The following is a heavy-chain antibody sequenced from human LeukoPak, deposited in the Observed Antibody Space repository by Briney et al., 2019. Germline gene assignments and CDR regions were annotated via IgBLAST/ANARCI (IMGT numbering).Heavy chain of an antibody. J-gene: IGHJ4*02. V-gene: IGHV3-7*01. CDR1: GFTFSSYW. CDR3: ARQGGSFFSFSTFFDY. Sequence: GGSLRLSCAASGFTFSSYWMSWFRQAPGKGLEWVANIKQDGSEKYYVDSVKGRFTISRDNAKNSLYLQMNGLRAEDTAVYYCARQGGSFFSFSTFFDYWGQGTLVTVSS. CDR2: IKQDGSEK. D-gene: IGHD1-26*01.